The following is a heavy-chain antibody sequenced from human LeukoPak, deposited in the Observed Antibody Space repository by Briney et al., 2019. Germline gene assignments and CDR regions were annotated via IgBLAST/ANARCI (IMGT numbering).Heavy chain of an antibody. Sequence: SSETLSLTCTVSGDSISSYYWSWIRQPPGKGLEWIGYIQYSGSTNYNPSLKSRIKMSVDTSKNQFSVNLNSVTAADTAFYYCARRRIPATITGSKLSSRFDTWGQGTLVTVSS. CDR3: ARRRIPATITGSKLSSRFDT. D-gene: IGHD5-12*01. CDR1: GDSISSYY. CDR2: IQYSGST. V-gene: IGHV4-59*12. J-gene: IGHJ1*01.